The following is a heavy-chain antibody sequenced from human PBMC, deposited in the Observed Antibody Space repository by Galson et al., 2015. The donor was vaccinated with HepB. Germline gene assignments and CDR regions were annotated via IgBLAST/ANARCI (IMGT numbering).Heavy chain of an antibody. D-gene: IGHD2-2*01. Sequence: SVKVSCKASGYTFTSYGISWVRQAPGQGLEWMGWISAYNGNTNYAQKLQGRVTMTTDTSTSTAYMELRSLRSDDTAVYYCARDVNIVVVPAAIGWFDPWGQGTLVTVSS. V-gene: IGHV1-18*04. CDR2: ISAYNGNT. J-gene: IGHJ5*02. CDR3: ARDVNIVVVPAAIGWFDP. CDR1: GYTFTSYG.